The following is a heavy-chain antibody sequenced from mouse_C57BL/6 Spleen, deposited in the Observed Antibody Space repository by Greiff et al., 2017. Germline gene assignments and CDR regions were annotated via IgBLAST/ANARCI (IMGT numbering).Heavy chain of an antibody. D-gene: IGHD2-10*01. Sequence: QVQLQQSGPELVKPGASVKISCKASGYTFTDYYINWVKQRPGQGLEWIGWIFPGSGSTYYNEKFKGKATLTVDKSSSTAYMLLSSLTSADSAVYFCARSPYYGNYGYAMDYWGQGTSVTVSS. CDR2: IFPGSGST. V-gene: IGHV1-75*01. CDR1: GYTFTDYY. J-gene: IGHJ4*01. CDR3: ARSPYYGNYGYAMDY.